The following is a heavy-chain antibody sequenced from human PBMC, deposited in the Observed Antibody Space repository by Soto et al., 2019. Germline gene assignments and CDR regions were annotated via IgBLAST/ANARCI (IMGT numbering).Heavy chain of an antibody. J-gene: IGHJ6*02. CDR3: ARDLPQQVLAHYYYAGMDV. Sequence: ASVKVSCMASGYTFTSYYLHWVRQAPGHGLEWMGIINPSGGSTSYAQKFQRRVTMTRDTSTSTVYMELSSLRSEDTAVYYCARDLPQQVLAHYYYAGMDVWGQGTTVSVSS. V-gene: IGHV1-46*03. CDR1: GYTFTSYY. CDR2: INPSGGST. D-gene: IGHD2-2*01.